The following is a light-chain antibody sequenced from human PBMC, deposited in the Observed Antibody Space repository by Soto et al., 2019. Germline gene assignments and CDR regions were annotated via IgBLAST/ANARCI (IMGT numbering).Light chain of an antibody. Sequence: EIVMTQSPSTLSVSPVERATLSCRASQSVNIYLAWYQQKPGQAPRLLIFGASSRATGIPARFSGSGSGTELNLTISSLQSEDFALYFCQQYDDWLRLTLGGGTKVDIK. V-gene: IGKV3D-15*01. CDR1: QSVNIY. CDR3: QQYDDWLRLT. J-gene: IGKJ4*01. CDR2: GAS.